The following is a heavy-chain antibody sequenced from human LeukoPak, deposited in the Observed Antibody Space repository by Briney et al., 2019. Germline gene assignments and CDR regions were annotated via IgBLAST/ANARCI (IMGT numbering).Heavy chain of an antibody. V-gene: IGHV4-59*07. Sequence: PSDTVSLTYTVSCDPNLGYYWPWIRQPPAKELEWMGEIHYSGSTTCSPSLKSRVTISVVTSKNRLSLRLSSVTAADAAVYYCARGGGRDVEAAPLDSWGQGTLVTVS. CDR2: IHYSGST. CDR1: CDPNLGYY. D-gene: IGHD2-15*01. CDR3: ARGGGRDVEAAPLDS. J-gene: IGHJ4*02.